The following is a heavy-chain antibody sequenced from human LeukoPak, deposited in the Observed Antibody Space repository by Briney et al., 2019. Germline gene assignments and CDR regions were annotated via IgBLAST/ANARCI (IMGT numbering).Heavy chain of an antibody. CDR1: GFTFSSYA. CDR3: ASRSYYDSWSGYYPSIFDY. Sequence: GGSLRLSCAASGFTFSSYAMSWVRQAPGKGLEWVSAISGSGGSTYYADSVKGRFTISRDNSKNTLYLQMNSLRAEDTAVYYCASRSYYDSWSGYYPSIFDYWGQGTLVTVSS. J-gene: IGHJ4*02. D-gene: IGHD3-3*01. V-gene: IGHV3-23*01. CDR2: ISGSGGST.